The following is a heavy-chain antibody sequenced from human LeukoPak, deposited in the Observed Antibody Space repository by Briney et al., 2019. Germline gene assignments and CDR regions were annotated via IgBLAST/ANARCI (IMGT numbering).Heavy chain of an antibody. CDR2: INSDGRST. V-gene: IGHV3-74*01. Sequence: PGGSLRLSCAASGFTFNTYWMHWVRQAPGKGLVWLSRINSDGRSTSYADSVKGRFTISRDNSKNTLYLQMNSLRAEDTAVYYCAKDGGEVRGVIDYYYMDVWGKGTTVTISS. D-gene: IGHD3-10*01. CDR1: GFTFNTYW. CDR3: AKDGGEVRGVIDYYYMDV. J-gene: IGHJ6*03.